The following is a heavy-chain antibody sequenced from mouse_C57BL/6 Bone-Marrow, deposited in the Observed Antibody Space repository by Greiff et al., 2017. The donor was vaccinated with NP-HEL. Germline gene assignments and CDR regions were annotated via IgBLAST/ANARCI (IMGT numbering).Heavy chain of an antibody. CDR1: GYTFTNYW. V-gene: IGHV1-63*01. Sequence: QVQLQQSGAELVRPGTSVKMSCKASGYTFTNYWIGWAKQRPGHGLEWIGDIYPGGGYTNYNEQFKGKATLTADKSSSTAYMQFSSLTSEDSAIYYCARYYGRDWYFDVWGTGTTVTVSS. D-gene: IGHD1-1*01. CDR2: IYPGGGYT. J-gene: IGHJ1*03. CDR3: ARYYGRDWYFDV.